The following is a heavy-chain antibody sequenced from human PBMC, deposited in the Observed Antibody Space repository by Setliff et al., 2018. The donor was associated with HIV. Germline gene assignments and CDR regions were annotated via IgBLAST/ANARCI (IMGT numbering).Heavy chain of an antibody. CDR1: GYSFINYG. CDR2: ISPYTGNT. Sequence: ASVKVSCKASGYSFINYGISWVRQAPGQGPEWMGWISPYTGNTDYAPRLLGRVTMTTDTSTSTAYLELRSLTSDDTAVYYCARARLQGIVTAVGPRDDCLDPWGQGTRVTVSS. CDR3: ARARLQGIVTAVGPRDDCLDP. J-gene: IGHJ5*02. V-gene: IGHV1-18*01. D-gene: IGHD1-26*01.